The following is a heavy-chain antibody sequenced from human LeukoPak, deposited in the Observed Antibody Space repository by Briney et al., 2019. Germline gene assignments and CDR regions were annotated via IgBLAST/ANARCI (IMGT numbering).Heavy chain of an antibody. Sequence: GGSLRLSCAASGFTFSSYAMSWVRQTPGKGLEWVSAISGSGGSTYYADSVKGRFTISRDNSKNTLYLQMNSLRAEDTAVYYCAKSSGYSYGYSDYWGQGTLVTVSS. CDR1: GFTFSSYA. D-gene: IGHD5-18*01. V-gene: IGHV3-23*01. J-gene: IGHJ4*02. CDR2: ISGSGGST. CDR3: AKSSGYSYGYSDY.